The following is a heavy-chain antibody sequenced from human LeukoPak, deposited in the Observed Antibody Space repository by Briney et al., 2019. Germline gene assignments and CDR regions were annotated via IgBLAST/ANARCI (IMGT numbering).Heavy chain of an antibody. Sequence: GGSLRLSCAASGLTFSSSWMHWVRQAPGQGLVWVSRINSDGSSTHYADSVKGRFTISRDNAKNTLYLQMNSLRAEDTAVYYCAREYTYGSIDYWGQGTLVAVSS. V-gene: IGHV3-74*01. CDR2: INSDGSST. D-gene: IGHD3-10*01. CDR1: GLTFSSSW. CDR3: AREYTYGSIDY. J-gene: IGHJ4*02.